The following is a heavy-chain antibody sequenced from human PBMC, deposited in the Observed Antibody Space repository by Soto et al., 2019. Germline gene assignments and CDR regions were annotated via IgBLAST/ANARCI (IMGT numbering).Heavy chain of an antibody. D-gene: IGHD5-18*01. J-gene: IGHJ4*02. V-gene: IGHV4-30-4*08. CDR3: ARGLGGDGYSRH. CDR1: GCPISINFYF. CDR2: IYYSGST. Sequence: PSEALSQTCTVSGCPISINFYFWFWLRPPPAHGLEWIGYIYYSGSTYSNPSLKSRVTISVDTSKNQFSLKLSSVTAADTAVYYCARGLGGDGYSRHWGQGTLVT.